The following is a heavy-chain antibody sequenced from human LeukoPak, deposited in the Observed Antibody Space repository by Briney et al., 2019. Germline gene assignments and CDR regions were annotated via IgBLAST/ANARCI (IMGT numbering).Heavy chain of an antibody. CDR1: GGTFSSYA. CDR3: ARVGYYDSSGYSGTDFDY. Sequence: SVKVSCKASGGTFSSYAISWVRQAPGQGLEWMGGIIPIFGTANYAQKFQGRVTITTDESTSTAYMELSSLRSEDTAVYYCARVGYYDSSGYSGTDFDYWGQGTLVTVSS. J-gene: IGHJ4*02. D-gene: IGHD3-22*01. CDR2: IIPIFGTA. V-gene: IGHV1-69*05.